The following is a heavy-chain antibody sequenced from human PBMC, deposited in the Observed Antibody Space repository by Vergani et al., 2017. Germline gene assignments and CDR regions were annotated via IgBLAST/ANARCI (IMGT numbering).Heavy chain of an antibody. V-gene: IGHV3-48*01. CDR2: ISSSSSTI. CDR1: GFTFSSYS. CDR3: ARDHLVVAARRTANWFDP. D-gene: IGHD2-15*01. Sequence: EVQLVESGGGLVQPGGSLRLSCAASGFTFSSYSMNWVRQAPGKGLEWVSYISSSSSTIYYADSVKGRFTISRDNAKNSLYLQMNSLRAEDTAVYYCARDHLVVAARRTANWFDPWGQGTLVTVSS. J-gene: IGHJ5*02.